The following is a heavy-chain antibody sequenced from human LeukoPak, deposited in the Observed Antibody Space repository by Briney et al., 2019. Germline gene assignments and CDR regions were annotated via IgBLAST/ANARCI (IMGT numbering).Heavy chain of an antibody. CDR1: GGSFSGYY. Sequence: SETPSLTCAVYGGSFSGYYWSWIRQPPGKGLEWIGEINHSGSTNYNPSLKSRVTISVDTSKNQFSLKLSSVTAADTAVYYCARVEMATISRRRYFDYWGQGTLVTVSS. J-gene: IGHJ4*02. D-gene: IGHD5-24*01. CDR2: INHSGST. V-gene: IGHV4-34*01. CDR3: ARVEMATISRRRYFDY.